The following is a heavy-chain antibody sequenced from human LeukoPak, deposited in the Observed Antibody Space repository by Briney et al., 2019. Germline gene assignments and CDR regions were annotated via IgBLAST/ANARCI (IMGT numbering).Heavy chain of an antibody. J-gene: IGHJ4*02. CDR2: IYHSGST. Sequence: SETLSLTCAVSGSSISSDNYWVWIRQPPGQGLEWTGGIYHSGSTYYNPSLKSRVTMSVDTSKNQFSLKVSSVTAADTAVYYCARAPRDSSSSNYMRRFDYWGQGTLVTVSS. V-gene: IGHV4-38-2*01. CDR1: GSSISSDNY. D-gene: IGHD3-22*01. CDR3: ARAPRDSSSSNYMRRFDY.